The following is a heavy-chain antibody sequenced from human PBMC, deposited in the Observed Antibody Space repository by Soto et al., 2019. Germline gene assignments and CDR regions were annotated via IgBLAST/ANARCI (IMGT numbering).Heavy chain of an antibody. J-gene: IGHJ3*02. CDR2: ISGSGDST. CDR1: GFTFSSYG. CDR3: AKRLSSSAWYAAFDI. D-gene: IGHD6-19*01. Sequence: EVQLLEAGGGLVQPGGSLRLSCAASGFTFSSYGMTWVRQAPGKGLEWVSGISGSGDSTYYADSVKGRFTISRDNSNNTLYLQMNSLRAEDTAVYYCAKRLSSSAWYAAFDIWGQGTMVTVSS. V-gene: IGHV3-23*01.